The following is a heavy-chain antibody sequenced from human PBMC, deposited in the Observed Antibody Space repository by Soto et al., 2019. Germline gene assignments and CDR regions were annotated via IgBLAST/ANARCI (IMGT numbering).Heavy chain of an antibody. V-gene: IGHV3-7*04. CDR3: SGGVGDAF. CDR2: TNQDGSEK. D-gene: IGHD3-16*01. J-gene: IGHJ4*02. Sequence: EVHLVESGGGLVQTGGSLRLSCAISESTVRSDWTNWVRQAPGKGLEWVAHTNQDGSEKYYVDSVKGRFTIFRDNAKNSLYLQMNSLKVGDTAMYYCSGGVGDAFWGQGTLVTVSS. CDR1: ESTVRSDW.